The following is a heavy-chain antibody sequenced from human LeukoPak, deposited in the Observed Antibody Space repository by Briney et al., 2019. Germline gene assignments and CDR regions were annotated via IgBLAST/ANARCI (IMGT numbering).Heavy chain of an antibody. J-gene: IGHJ4*02. CDR3: ARDQGATLVRGVTPYLDY. CDR1: GFTFSSYA. Sequence: PGKSLRLSCAASGFTFSSYAMHWVRQAPGKGLEWGSIISHEGSDEKFADSVKGRFTISRDNSKNMVFLQMNSLRAEDTAVYYCARDQGATLVRGVTPYLDYWGQGTLVSVSS. D-gene: IGHD3-10*01. CDR2: ISHEGSDE. V-gene: IGHV3-30*04.